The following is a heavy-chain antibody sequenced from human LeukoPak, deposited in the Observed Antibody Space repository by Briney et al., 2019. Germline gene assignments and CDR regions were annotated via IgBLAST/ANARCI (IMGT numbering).Heavy chain of an antibody. V-gene: IGHV1-69*05. D-gene: IGHD2-2*01. CDR2: IIPIFGTA. Sequence: VASVKVSCKASGGTFSSYAISWVRQAPGQGLEWMGGIIPIFGTANYAQKFQGRVTITTDESTSTAYMELSSLRSEDTAVYYCARNTDVCSSTSCPFDYWGQGTLVTVSS. CDR1: GGTFSSYA. CDR3: ARNTDVCSSTSCPFDY. J-gene: IGHJ4*02.